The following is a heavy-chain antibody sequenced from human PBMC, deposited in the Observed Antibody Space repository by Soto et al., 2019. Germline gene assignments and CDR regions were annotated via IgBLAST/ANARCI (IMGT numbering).Heavy chain of an antibody. CDR1: GFSLSTIGVG. CDR3: ARVYYYGSGSPYSFDF. CDR2: IYWDDDK. V-gene: IGHV2-5*02. J-gene: IGHJ4*02. Sequence: QITLKESGPTLVKPTQTLTLTCTFSGFSLSTIGVGVGWIRQPPGKALEWLALIYWDDDKRYSPSLKSRLTITKDTSKNQVVLTMTNMDPVDTATYYCARVYYYGSGSPYSFDFWGQGTLVTVSS. D-gene: IGHD3-10*01.